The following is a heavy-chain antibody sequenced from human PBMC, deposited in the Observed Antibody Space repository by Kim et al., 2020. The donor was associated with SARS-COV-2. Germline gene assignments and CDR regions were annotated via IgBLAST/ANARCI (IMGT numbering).Heavy chain of an antibody. V-gene: IGHV3-48*02. Sequence: KGRFTIARDKAKNSLDLQMNSLGDEDTAVYYCARDHRYITMIAPGGVDYWGQGTLVTVSS. D-gene: IGHD3-22*01. J-gene: IGHJ4*02. CDR3: ARDHRYITMIAPGGVDY.